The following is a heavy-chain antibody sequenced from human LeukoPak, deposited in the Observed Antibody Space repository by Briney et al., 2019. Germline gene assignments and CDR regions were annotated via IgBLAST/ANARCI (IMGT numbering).Heavy chain of an antibody. V-gene: IGHV1-2*06. CDR3: ARGPGIQRWLRYYMDV. CDR1: GYTFTGYY. CDR2: INPNSGGT. Sequence: ASVKVSCKASGYTFTGYYMHWVRQATGQGLEWMGRINPNSGGTNYAQKFQGRVTMTRDTSISTAYMELSRLRSDDAAVYYCARGPGIQRWLRYYMDVWGKGTTVTVSS. J-gene: IGHJ6*03. D-gene: IGHD5-18*01.